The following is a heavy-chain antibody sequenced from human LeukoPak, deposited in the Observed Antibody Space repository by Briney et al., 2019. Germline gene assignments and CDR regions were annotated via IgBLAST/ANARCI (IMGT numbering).Heavy chain of an antibody. CDR2: IYYSGST. V-gene: IGHV4-30-4*01. D-gene: IGHD4-11*01. CDR3: ARKTTVTAWWFDP. J-gene: IGHJ5*02. Sequence: PSQTLSLTCTVSGGSISGGDYYWSWIRQPPGKGLEWIGYIYYSGSTYYNPSLKSRVTISVDTSKNQFSLKLSSVTAADTAVYYCARKTTVTAWWFDPWGQGTLVTVSS. CDR1: GGSISGGDYY.